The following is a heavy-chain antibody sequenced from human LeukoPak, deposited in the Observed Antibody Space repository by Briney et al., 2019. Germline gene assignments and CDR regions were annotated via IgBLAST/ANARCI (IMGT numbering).Heavy chain of an antibody. V-gene: IGHV4-39*02. D-gene: IGHD4-17*01. CDR3: ARDQDSYGDYPYDY. CDR2: ISYSGTT. CDR1: SASISSSPYY. Sequence: KASETLSLTCTVSSASISSSPYYWGWIRQSPGKGLGWIGSISYSGTTYYNPSLKSRVTISADTSKNHFSLKLSSVAAADTAVYYCARDQDSYGDYPYDYWGQGTLVTVSS. J-gene: IGHJ4*02.